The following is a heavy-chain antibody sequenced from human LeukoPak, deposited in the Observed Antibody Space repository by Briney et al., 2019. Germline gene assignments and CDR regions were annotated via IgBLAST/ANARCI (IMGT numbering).Heavy chain of an antibody. Sequence: GGSLRLSCAASGFTFSSYSMNWVRQAPGKGLEWVSSISSSSSYIYYADSVKGRFTISRDNAKNSLYLQMNSLRAEDTAVYYCARDRPTWIQLWSPYFDYWGQGTLVTVSS. D-gene: IGHD5-18*01. CDR3: ARDRPTWIQLWSPYFDY. CDR1: GFTFSSYS. CDR2: ISSSSSYI. J-gene: IGHJ4*02. V-gene: IGHV3-21*01.